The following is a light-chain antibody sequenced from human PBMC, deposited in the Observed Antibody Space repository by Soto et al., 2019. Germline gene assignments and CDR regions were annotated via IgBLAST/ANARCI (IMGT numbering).Light chain of an antibody. V-gene: IGLV1-40*01. CDR1: SSNIGAVYD. Sequence: QSVLTQPPSVSGAPGQRVTISCTGSSSNIGAVYDVHWYQHLPGTAPKLLIYASTSRPSGVPDRFSGSKSGTSASLAITGLQAEDEGDYYCQSYDSGLSALVFGGGTKLTVL. J-gene: IGLJ2*01. CDR3: QSYDSGLSALV. CDR2: AST.